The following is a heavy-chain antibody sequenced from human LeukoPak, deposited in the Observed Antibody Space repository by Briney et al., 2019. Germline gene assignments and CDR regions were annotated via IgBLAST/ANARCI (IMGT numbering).Heavy chain of an antibody. CDR1: GGSISSSSYY. D-gene: IGHD4-23*01. Sequence: PSETLSLTCTVSGGSISSSSYYWGWIRQPPGKGLEWIGSIYYSGSTYYNPSLKSRVTISVDTSKNQFSLKLSSVTAADTAVYYCARAPSYGGNPYYYYMDVWGKGTTVTVSS. V-gene: IGHV4-39*07. CDR2: IYYSGST. CDR3: ARAPSYGGNPYYYYMDV. J-gene: IGHJ6*03.